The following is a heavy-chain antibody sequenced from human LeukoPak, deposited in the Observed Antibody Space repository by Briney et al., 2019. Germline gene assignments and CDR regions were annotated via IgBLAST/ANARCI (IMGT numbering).Heavy chain of an antibody. V-gene: IGHV4-4*02. CDR3: ARDYQSSGMDV. Sequence: TSETLSLTCAVSGVSISNNNWWSWVRQPPGKELEWIGEIYHSGSTNYNPSLKSRVTISVDKSKNHFSLNLSSVTAADTAVYYCARDYQSSGMDVWGQGTTVTVS. CDR2: IYHSGST. CDR1: GVSISNNNW. D-gene: IGHD2-2*01. J-gene: IGHJ6*02.